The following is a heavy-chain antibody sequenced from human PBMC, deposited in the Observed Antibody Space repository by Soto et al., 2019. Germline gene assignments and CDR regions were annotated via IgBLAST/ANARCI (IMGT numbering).Heavy chain of an antibody. V-gene: IGHV1-18*01. Sequence: ASVKVSCKASGYIFTSYGITWVRQAPGQGLEWMGWISAYKGDTKYAQTVQDRVTMTTDNSKNTLYLQINSLRAEDTAVYYCAKDLKPRGTTLSDYWGQGTLVTVSS. CDR2: ISAYKGDT. CDR1: GYIFTSYG. J-gene: IGHJ4*02. D-gene: IGHD1-7*01. CDR3: AKDLKPRGTTLSDY.